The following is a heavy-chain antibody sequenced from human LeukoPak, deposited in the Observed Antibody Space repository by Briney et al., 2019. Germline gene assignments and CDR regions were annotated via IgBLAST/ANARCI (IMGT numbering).Heavy chain of an antibody. CDR2: ISGSGGST. D-gene: IGHD3-10*01. CDR1: GFTFSSYA. CDR3: ARAGGSARNFDY. Sequence: GGSLRLSCAASGFTFSSYAMSWVRQAPGKGLEWVSAISGSGGSTYYADSVKGRFTISRDNSKNTLYLQVNSLRADDTAVYYCARAGGSARNFDYWGQGTLVTVSS. J-gene: IGHJ4*02. V-gene: IGHV3-23*01.